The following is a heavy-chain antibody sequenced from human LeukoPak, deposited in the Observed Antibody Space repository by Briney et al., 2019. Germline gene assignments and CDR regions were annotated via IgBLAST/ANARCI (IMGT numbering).Heavy chain of an antibody. CDR2: ISGGGGAT. CDR1: GFTFNYYP. D-gene: IGHD2/OR15-2a*01. CDR3: ARGASYSFNKCNSFDF. J-gene: IGHJ3*01. V-gene: IGHV3-23*01. Sequence: PGGSLRLSCAASGFTFNYYPLTWVRQAPGKGLAWVASISGGGGATFYGDSVKGRFTVARDNSRNTVYLEIDSLRAEDTALYYCARGASYSFNKCNSFDFWGQGTMLTVSS.